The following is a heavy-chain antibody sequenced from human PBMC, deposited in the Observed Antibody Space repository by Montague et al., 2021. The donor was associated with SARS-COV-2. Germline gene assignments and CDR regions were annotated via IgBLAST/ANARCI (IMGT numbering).Heavy chain of an antibody. J-gene: IGHJ3*02. CDR1: GFTFSSYS. D-gene: IGHD6-13*01. Sequence: SLRLSWAASGFTFSSYSMNWVRQAPGKGLEWVSSISSSSSYIYYADSVKGRFTISRDNAKNSLYLQMNSLRAEDTAVYYCAREESRYEAFDIWGQGTMVTVSS. CDR3: AREESRYEAFDI. CDR2: ISSSSSYI. V-gene: IGHV3-21*01.